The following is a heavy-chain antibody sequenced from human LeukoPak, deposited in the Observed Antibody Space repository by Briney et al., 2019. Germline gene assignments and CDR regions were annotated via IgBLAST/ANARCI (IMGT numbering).Heavy chain of an antibody. Sequence: SSETLSLTCTVSGGSISSSSYYWGWIRQPPGKGLEWIGSIYYSGSTYYNPSLKSRVTISVDTSKNQFSLKLSSVTAADTAVYYCARVIAPGIYDSSGSGFDYWGQGTLVTVSS. V-gene: IGHV4-39*07. J-gene: IGHJ4*02. CDR2: IYYSGST. CDR3: ARVIAPGIYDSSGSGFDY. D-gene: IGHD3-22*01. CDR1: GGSISSSSYY.